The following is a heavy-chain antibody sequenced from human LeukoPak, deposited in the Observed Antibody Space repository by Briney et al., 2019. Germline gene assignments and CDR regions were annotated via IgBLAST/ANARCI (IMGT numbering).Heavy chain of an antibody. D-gene: IGHD6-6*01. Sequence: SETLSLTCTVSGGSISTYYWSWIRQPPGKGLEWIGYIYYSGSTNYNPSLKSRVTMSVDTSKNQFSLKLSSVTAADTAVYYCARASRLGIEALYYMDVWGKGTTVTVSS. CDR3: ARASRLGIEALYYMDV. CDR2: IYYSGST. V-gene: IGHV4-59*01. CDR1: GGSISTYY. J-gene: IGHJ6*03.